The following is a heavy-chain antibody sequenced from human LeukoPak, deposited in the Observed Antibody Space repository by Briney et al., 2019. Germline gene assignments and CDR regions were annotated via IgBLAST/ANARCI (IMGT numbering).Heavy chain of an antibody. CDR2: IYHSGST. Sequence: SETLSLTCAVSGYSISSGYYWGWIRPPPGKGLEWIGSIYHSGSTYYNPSLKSRVTISVDTSKNQFSLKLSSVTAADTAVYYCARKWLPYYIDYSGQGTLVTVSS. CDR1: GYSISSGYY. CDR3: ARKWLPYYIDY. V-gene: IGHV4-38-2*01. J-gene: IGHJ4*02. D-gene: IGHD3-22*01.